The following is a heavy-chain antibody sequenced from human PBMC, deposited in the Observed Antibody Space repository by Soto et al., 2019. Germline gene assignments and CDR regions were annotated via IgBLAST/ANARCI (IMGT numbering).Heavy chain of an antibody. CDR3: ARVGGINWFDP. D-gene: IGHD1-20*01. Sequence: PSETLCLTCTVSGGSISSYYWSWIRQHPGKGLEWIGYTYYSGSTYYNRSLKSRVTISVDTSRNQFSLKLSSVTAADTAVYYCARVGGINWFDPWGQGTLVTVSS. V-gene: IGHV4-59*06. J-gene: IGHJ5*02. CDR2: TYYSGST. CDR1: GGSISSYY.